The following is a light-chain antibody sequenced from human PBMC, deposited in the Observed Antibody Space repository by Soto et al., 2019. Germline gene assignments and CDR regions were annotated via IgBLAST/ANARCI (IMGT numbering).Light chain of an antibody. CDR1: SSNIGAGYD. V-gene: IGLV1-40*01. CDR2: GNI. CDR3: QSYGLSDYVV. Sequence: QSVLTQPPSVSGAPGQRGTISCTGSSSNIGAGYDVHWYQLLPGTAPKLLIYGNINRPSGVPDRFSGSRSGTSAYLAITGLQAEDEADYYCQSYGLSDYVVFGGGTKLTVL. J-gene: IGLJ2*01.